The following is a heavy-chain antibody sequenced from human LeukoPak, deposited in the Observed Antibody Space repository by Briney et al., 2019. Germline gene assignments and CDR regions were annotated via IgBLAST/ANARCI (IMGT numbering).Heavy chain of an antibody. CDR3: ARAPVGATGDAFDI. CDR2: ISSSGSTI. Sequence: PGGSLRLSCAASGFTFSSYEMNWVRQAPGKGLEWVSYISSSGSTIYYADSVKGRFTISRDTAKNSLYLQKNSLRAEDTAVYYCARAPVGATGDAFDIWGQGTMVTVSS. CDR1: GFTFSSYE. V-gene: IGHV3-48*03. D-gene: IGHD1-26*01. J-gene: IGHJ3*02.